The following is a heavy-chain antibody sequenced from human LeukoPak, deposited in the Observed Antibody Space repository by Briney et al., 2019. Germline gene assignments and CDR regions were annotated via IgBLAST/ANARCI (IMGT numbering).Heavy chain of an antibody. Sequence: GGSLRLSCATSGFTLSSFRMHWVRQPPGKGLVWVSRINSDATNTNYADSVKGRFTISRDNTKNTVYLQMNSLGAEDTAVYYRARGGWGSSVHFDTWGQGALVTVSS. CDR3: ARGGWGSSVHFDT. J-gene: IGHJ4*02. CDR2: INSDATNT. CDR1: GFTLSSFR. D-gene: IGHD3-10*01. V-gene: IGHV3-74*01.